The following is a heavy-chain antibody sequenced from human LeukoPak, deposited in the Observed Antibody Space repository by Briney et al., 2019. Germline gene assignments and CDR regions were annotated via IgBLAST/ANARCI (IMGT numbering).Heavy chain of an antibody. D-gene: IGHD3-10*01. CDR3: AKKVYYYGSGSYSFDY. V-gene: IGHV3-23*01. Sequence: GGSLRLSCEASGFTFSSYAMTWVRQAPGKGLEWVSAISGSGGSTYYADSVKGRFTISRDNSKNTLYLQMNSLRAEDTAVYYCAKKVYYYGSGSYSFDYWGQGTLVTVSS. CDR1: GFTFSSYA. J-gene: IGHJ4*02. CDR2: ISGSGGST.